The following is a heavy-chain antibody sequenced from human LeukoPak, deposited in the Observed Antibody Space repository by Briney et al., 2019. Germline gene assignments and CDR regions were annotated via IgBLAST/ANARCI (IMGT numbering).Heavy chain of an antibody. CDR3: ARDPIPGSGSRTFDY. CDR2: ISAYNGNT. D-gene: IGHD3-10*01. Sequence: GASVKVSCKASGYTFTSYGISWVRQAPGQGLEWMGWISAYNGNTNYAQKLQGRVTMTTDTSTSTAYMELRSLRSDDTAVYYCARDPIPGSGSRTFDYWGQGTLVTVSS. V-gene: IGHV1-18*01. J-gene: IGHJ4*02. CDR1: GYTFTSYG.